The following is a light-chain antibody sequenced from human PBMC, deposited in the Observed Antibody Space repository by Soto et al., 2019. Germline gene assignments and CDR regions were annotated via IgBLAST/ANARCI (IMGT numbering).Light chain of an antibody. J-gene: IGKJ4*01. V-gene: IGKV1-39*01. CDR3: QQSYSAPT. Sequence: DIQLTQSTSSLSASVGDRVTTTCRASQTISSALNWYQQKPGKAPKLLIYAASYLQGGVPSRFSGSGSGTDFILTITSLQPEDFATYYCQQSYSAPTFGGGTKVDI. CDR1: QTISSA. CDR2: AAS.